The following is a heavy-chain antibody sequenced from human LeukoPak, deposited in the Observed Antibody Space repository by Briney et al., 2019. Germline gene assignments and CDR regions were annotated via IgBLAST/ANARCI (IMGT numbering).Heavy chain of an antibody. D-gene: IGHD2/OR15-2a*01. Sequence: GGSLRLSCAASGTYWMHWARQAPGKGLVWVSHINSDGSWTGYADSVKGRFTISKDNAKNTVSLQMNNLRAEDTAVYYCVTFYETYWGRGTLVTVSS. CDR2: INSDGSWT. CDR1: GTYW. V-gene: IGHV3-74*01. CDR3: VTFYETY. J-gene: IGHJ4*02.